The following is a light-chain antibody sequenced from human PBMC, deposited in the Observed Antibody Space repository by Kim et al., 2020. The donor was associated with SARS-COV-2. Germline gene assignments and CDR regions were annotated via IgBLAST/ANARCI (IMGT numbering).Light chain of an antibody. CDR3: QQYNNWPVT. CDR1: QSVSSD. Sequence: VMTQSPGTLSVSPGERATLSCRASQSVSSDVAWYQQRPGRAPRLLMYGTSTRATGIPARFSGSGSGTDFTLTISNLQSEDFAVYHCQQYNNWPVTFGQGTKLEIK. V-gene: IGKV3-15*01. J-gene: IGKJ2*01. CDR2: GTS.